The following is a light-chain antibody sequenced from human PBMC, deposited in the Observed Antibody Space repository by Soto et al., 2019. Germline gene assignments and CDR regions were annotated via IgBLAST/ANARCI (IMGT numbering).Light chain of an antibody. V-gene: IGKV1-17*01. CDR2: AAS. CDR3: LKHDGNVCK. CDR1: QDIQNA. J-gene: IGKJ1*01. Sequence: IEITRSPSSVSSCVGDRVTITCLGSQDIQNALGWYQQKPGTAPKLLIYAASSLQSAVQSRFSGSRSGKELTITISSMQAEDFETYYCLKHDGNVCKFGQGTKV.